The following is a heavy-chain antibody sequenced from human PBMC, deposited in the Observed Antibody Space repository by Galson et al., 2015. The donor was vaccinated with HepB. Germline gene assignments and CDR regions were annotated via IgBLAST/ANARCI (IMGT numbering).Heavy chain of an antibody. CDR1: GGSISSSSYY. CDR3: ARVVGAYQGDFDY. V-gene: IGHV4-39*01. Sequence: ETLSLTCTVSGGSISSSSYYWGWIRQPPGKGLEWIGSIYYSGSTYYNPSLKSRVTISVDTSKNQFSLKLSSVTAADTAVYYCARVVGAYQGDFDYWGQGTLVTVSS. J-gene: IGHJ4*02. D-gene: IGHD1-26*01. CDR2: IYYSGST.